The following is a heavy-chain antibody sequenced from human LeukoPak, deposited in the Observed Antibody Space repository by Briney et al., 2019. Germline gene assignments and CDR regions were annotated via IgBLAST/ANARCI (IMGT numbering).Heavy chain of an antibody. V-gene: IGHV3-48*03. CDR1: GFSFSAFE. Sequence: PGGSLRLSCAASGFSFSAFEMNWVRQAPGKGGEGVSHISTGGRTIYYADSVKGRVTISRDNAKNSLYLQMNSLRGEDTGVYYCARGSGYVLDYWIQGTLVTVSS. CDR2: ISTGGRTI. CDR3: ARGSGYVLDY. J-gene: IGHJ4*02. D-gene: IGHD2-15*01.